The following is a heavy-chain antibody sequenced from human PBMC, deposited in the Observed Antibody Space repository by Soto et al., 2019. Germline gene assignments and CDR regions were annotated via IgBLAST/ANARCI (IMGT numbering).Heavy chain of an antibody. J-gene: IGHJ4*02. D-gene: IGHD6-13*01. Sequence: GESLKISCQCSGYTFSNFWIGWVRQLPGKGLEWMGIIYPGDHETRYSPSFHGKVTISADKSINTAYLQWNSLEASDTAFYFCARSPRSSPYFDYWGQGAMVTVSS. CDR1: GYTFSNFW. V-gene: IGHV5-51*01. CDR2: IYPGDHET. CDR3: ARSPRSSPYFDY.